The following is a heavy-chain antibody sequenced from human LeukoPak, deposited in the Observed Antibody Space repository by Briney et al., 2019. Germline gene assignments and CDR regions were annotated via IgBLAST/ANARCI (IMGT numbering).Heavy chain of an antibody. D-gene: IGHD6-13*01. CDR3: ARAESSSWYAGYFDC. V-gene: IGHV4-4*07. Sequence: SETLSLTCTVPGGSISSYYWSWIRQPAGKGLEWIGRIYTSGSTNYNPSLKSRVTMSVDTSKNQFSLKLSSVTAADTAVYYCARAESSSWYAGYFDCWGQGTLVTVSS. CDR1: GGSISSYY. CDR2: IYTSGST. J-gene: IGHJ4*02.